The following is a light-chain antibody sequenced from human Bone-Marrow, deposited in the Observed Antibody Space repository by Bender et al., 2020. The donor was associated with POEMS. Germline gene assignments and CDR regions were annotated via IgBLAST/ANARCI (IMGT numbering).Light chain of an antibody. CDR2: SNY. J-gene: IGLJ3*02. CDR1: DSNFGCNN. V-gene: IGLV1-44*01. Sequence: QSVLTQPPSASGTPGQSVIISCSGTDSNFGCNNVNCYQHLPGTAPRLFVYSNYQPPSGVPARFSVSKSGTSASLAIGDIQSEDEGDYYCSSWDDSLSGWVFGGGTKLTVL. CDR3: SSWDDSLSGWV.